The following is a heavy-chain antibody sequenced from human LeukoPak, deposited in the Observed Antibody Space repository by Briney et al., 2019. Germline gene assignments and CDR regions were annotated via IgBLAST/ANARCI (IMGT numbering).Heavy chain of an antibody. D-gene: IGHD2-8*01. V-gene: IGHV1-69*01. CDR2: FIPNFGTA. CDR1: GGTFSSYA. Sequence: GASVKVSCKASGGTFSSYAISWVRQAPGQGFEWMGGFIPNFGTANYAQNFQGRVMITADESTSTAYMELSSLRSEDTAVYYCARSPPGLIYMDVWGKGTTVSVSS. J-gene: IGHJ6*03. CDR3: ARSPPGLIYMDV.